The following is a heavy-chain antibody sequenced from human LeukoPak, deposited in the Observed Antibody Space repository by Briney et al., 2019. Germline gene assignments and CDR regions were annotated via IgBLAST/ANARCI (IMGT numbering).Heavy chain of an antibody. D-gene: IGHD4-23*01. J-gene: IGHJ3*02. CDR3: ARALRWSNAFDI. V-gene: IGHV3-23*01. CDR1: GFTFSSYA. CDR2: VRGTDGRT. Sequence: GGSLRLSCAASGFTFSSYAMSWVRQAPGKGLEWVSSVRGTDGRTFYADSVRGRFTISRDNSKTTLFLQMNSLRAEDTAIYYCARALRWSNAFDIWGQGTMVTVSS.